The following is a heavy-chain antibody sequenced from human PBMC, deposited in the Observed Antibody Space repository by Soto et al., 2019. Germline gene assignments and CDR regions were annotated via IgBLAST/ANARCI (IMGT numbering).Heavy chain of an antibody. CDR3: ARSIAAAVDFDY. D-gene: IGHD6-13*01. Sequence: ASVKVSCKVSGYTLTELSMHWVRQAPGKGLEWMGGFDPEDGETIYAQKLQGRVTMTEDTSTGTAYMELRSLRSDDTAVYYCARSIAAAVDFDYWGQGTLVTVSS. CDR1: GYTLTELS. CDR2: FDPEDGET. V-gene: IGHV1-24*01. J-gene: IGHJ4*02.